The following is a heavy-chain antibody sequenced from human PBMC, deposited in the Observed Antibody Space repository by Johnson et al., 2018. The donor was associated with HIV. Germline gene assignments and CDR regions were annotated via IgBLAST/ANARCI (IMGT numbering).Heavy chain of an antibody. J-gene: IGHJ3*02. CDR3: AKDVGNYWPDAFDI. D-gene: IGHD3-22*01. Sequence: QVQLVESGGGVVQPGRSLRLSCAASGFTFSSYGMHWVRQAPGKGLEWVAFIRYDGSNKYYADSVKGRFTISRDNSKNTLYLQMNSLRAEDTALYYCAKDVGNYWPDAFDIWGQGTMVTVSS. CDR2: IRYDGSNK. CDR1: GFTFSSYG. V-gene: IGHV3-30*02.